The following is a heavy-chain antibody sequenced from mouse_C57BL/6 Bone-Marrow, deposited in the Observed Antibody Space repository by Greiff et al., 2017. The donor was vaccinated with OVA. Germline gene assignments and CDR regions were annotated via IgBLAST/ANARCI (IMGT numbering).Heavy chain of an antibody. V-gene: IGHV1-82*01. Sequence: QVQLQQSGPELVKPGASVKISCKASGYAFSSSWMNWVKQRPGKGLEWIGRIYPGDGDTNYNGKFKGKATLTADKSSSTAYMQLSSLTSEDSAVYVCASGPTVAPFDYWGQGTTLTVSS. CDR2: IYPGDGDT. CDR1: GYAFSSSW. CDR3: ASGPTVAPFDY. D-gene: IGHD1-1*01. J-gene: IGHJ2*01.